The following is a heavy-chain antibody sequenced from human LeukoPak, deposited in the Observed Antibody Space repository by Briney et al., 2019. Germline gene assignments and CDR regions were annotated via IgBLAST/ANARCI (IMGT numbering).Heavy chain of an antibody. CDR1: GYTFTSYG. CDR2: INPNSGGT. D-gene: IGHD3-22*01. CDR3: ARDSTNYYDSSGYPDPHDY. V-gene: IGHV1-2*02. J-gene: IGHJ4*02. Sequence: ASVKVSCKASGYTFTSYGISWVRQAPGQGLEWMGWINPNSGGTNYAQKFQGRVTMTRDTSISTAYMELSRLRSDDTAVYYCARDSTNYYDSSGYPDPHDYWGQGTLVTVSS.